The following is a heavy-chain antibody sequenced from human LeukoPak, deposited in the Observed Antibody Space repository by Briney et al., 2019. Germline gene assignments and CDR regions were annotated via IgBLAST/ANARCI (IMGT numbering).Heavy chain of an antibody. Sequence: PSETLSLTCAAYGGSFSGYYWSWIRQPPGKGLEWIGEINHSGSTNYNPSLKSRVTISVDTSKNQFSLKLSSVTAADTAVYYCARLVRSYGGNSFDYWGQGTLVTVSS. CDR1: GGSFSGYY. CDR2: INHSGST. D-gene: IGHD4-23*01. V-gene: IGHV4-34*01. J-gene: IGHJ4*02. CDR3: ARLVRSYGGNSFDY.